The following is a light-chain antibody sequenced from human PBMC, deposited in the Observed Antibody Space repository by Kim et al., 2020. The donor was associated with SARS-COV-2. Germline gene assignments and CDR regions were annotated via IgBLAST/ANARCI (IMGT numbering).Light chain of an antibody. CDR1: QTVGNY. CDR3: QQTSSVPLT. J-gene: IGKJ4*01. CDR2: RAS. V-gene: IGKV1-39*01. Sequence: ASVGDRVTITCGASQTVGNYLNWYHQKAGKAPQILIYRASNLQSGVPSRFSGSGSGTDFTLTISSVQLEDFATYYCQQTSSVPLTFGGGTKVDIK.